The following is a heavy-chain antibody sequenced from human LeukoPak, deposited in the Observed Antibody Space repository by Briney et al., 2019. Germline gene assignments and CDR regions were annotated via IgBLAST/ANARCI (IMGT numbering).Heavy chain of an antibody. CDR1: GFTFSSYD. D-gene: IGHD6-19*01. Sequence: GGSLRLSCAASGFTFSSYDMNWVCQAPGKGLEWVSYIDSGRGSSTNYADSVKGRFTISRDNAKNSLYLQMNSLRVEDTAIYYCARDRSGWSLDPWGRGTLVTVSS. CDR2: IDSGRGSST. J-gene: IGHJ5*02. CDR3: ARDRSGWSLDP. V-gene: IGHV3-48*03.